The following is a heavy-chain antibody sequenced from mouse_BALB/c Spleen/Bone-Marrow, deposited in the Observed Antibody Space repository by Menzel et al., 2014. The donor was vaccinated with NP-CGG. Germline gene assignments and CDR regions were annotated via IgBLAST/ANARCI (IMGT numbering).Heavy chain of an antibody. CDR1: GYTFTSYY. Sequence: QVHVKQSGPELVKPGASVRISCKASGYTFTSYYIHWVKQRPGRGLEWIGWIYPGNVDTKYNEKFKGKATLTADKSSSTAYMQLSSLTSEDSAVYFCARGGSANWEGFAYWGQGTLVTVSA. V-gene: IGHV1S56*01. J-gene: IGHJ3*01. D-gene: IGHD4-1*01. CDR2: IYPGNVDT. CDR3: ARGGSANWEGFAY.